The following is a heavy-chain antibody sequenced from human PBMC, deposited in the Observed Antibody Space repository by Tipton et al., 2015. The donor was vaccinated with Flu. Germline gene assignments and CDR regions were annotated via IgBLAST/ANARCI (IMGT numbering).Heavy chain of an antibody. CDR1: GGSISSSSYY. J-gene: IGHJ4*02. D-gene: IGHD3-22*01. CDR3: ARDRAMVVVVAAPIPSNFDY. Sequence: TLSLTCTVSGGSISSSSYYWDWIRQPPGKGLEWIGSIYYSGSTYYNPSLKSRVTISVDTSKNQFSLKLSSVTAADTAVYYCARDRAMVVVVAAPIPSNFDYWGQGTLVTVSS. V-gene: IGHV4-39*07. CDR2: IYYSGST.